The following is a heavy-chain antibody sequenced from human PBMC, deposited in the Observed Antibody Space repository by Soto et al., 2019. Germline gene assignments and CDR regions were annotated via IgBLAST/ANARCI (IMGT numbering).Heavy chain of an antibody. V-gene: IGHV4-59*01. Sequence: QRKGLEWIGYIYNIGSTNYNPSLKSRVTVSVDTSQSQFSLKLSSVTAADTAVYYCVFFFQAEDGIRDYLPVSAFLLNRSSDL. CDR3: VFFFQAEDGIRDYLPVSAFLLNRSSDL. CDR2: IYNIGST. J-gene: IGHJ2*01. D-gene: IGHD3-9*01.